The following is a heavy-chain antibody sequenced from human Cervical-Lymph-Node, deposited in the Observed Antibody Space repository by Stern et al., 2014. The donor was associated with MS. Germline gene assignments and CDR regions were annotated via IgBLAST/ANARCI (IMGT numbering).Heavy chain of an antibody. CDR1: GGSISRSTYY. CDR2: IYYSGTT. CDR3: ARHDGWLPHY. Sequence: QLQLQESGPGLVKPSETLSLTCSVSGGSISRSTYYWGWIRQPPGNGLEWIGSIYYSGTTYYNPSLKSRVTIATSTTKFSMRLTSVTAADTAVYYCARHDGWLPHYWSQGTLVTVSS. V-gene: IGHV4-39*01. J-gene: IGHJ4*02. D-gene: IGHD5-12*01.